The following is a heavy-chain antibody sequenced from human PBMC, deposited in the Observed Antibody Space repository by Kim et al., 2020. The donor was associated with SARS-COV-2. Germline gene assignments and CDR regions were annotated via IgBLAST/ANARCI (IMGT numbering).Heavy chain of an antibody. D-gene: IGHD1-26*01. J-gene: IGHJ4*02. Sequence: AQKFQGRVTMTRDTSTSTVYMELSSLRSEDTAVYYCAREWELQPRRFDYWGQGTLVTVSS. V-gene: IGHV1-46*01. CDR3: AREWELQPRRFDY.